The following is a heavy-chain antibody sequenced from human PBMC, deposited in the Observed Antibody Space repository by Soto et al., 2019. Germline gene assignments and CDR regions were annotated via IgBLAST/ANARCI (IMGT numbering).Heavy chain of an antibody. Sequence: QVQLVQSGAEVKKPGASVKVSCKASGYTFTSYGISWGRQAPGQGLEWMGWISAYNGNTNYAQKLQCRVTMTTDTSTSTAYMELRSLRSDDTAVYYCARETVTTGWYYYGMDVWGQGTTVTVSS. V-gene: IGHV1-18*01. D-gene: IGHD4-17*01. J-gene: IGHJ6*02. CDR2: ISAYNGNT. CDR1: GYTFTSYG. CDR3: ARETVTTGWYYYGMDV.